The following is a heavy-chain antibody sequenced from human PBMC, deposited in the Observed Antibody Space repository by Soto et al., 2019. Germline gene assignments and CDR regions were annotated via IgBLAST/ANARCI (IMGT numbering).Heavy chain of an antibody. CDR1: GGSISSYY. D-gene: IGHD6-25*01. CDR2: IYYSGST. V-gene: IGHV4-59*01. CDR3: ARRFGIAAGDY. Sequence: QVQLQESGPGLVKPSETLSLTCTVSGGSISSYYWSWIRQPPGKGLEWIGYIYYSGSTNYNPSLKSRVTTSVDTSKNQFSLKLSSVTAADTAVYYCARRFGIAAGDYWGQGTLVTVSS. J-gene: IGHJ4*02.